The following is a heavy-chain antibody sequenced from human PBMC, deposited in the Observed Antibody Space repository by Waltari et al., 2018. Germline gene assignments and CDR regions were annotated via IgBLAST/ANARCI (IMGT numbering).Heavy chain of an antibody. D-gene: IGHD1-1*01. CDR2: ISYDGNYK. CDR3: AKDPRWVQLRVHSYYMDV. J-gene: IGHJ6*03. Sequence: QMQLVESGGGVVQPGRSLRLSCAASAFPSGFTFSDYGMHWFRQAPSKGLEWVAVISYDGNYKYYADSVKDRFTISRDNSKNTLYLQMNSLRTEDTAVYYCAKDPRWVQLRVHSYYMDVWGKGTTVTISS. CDR1: GFTFSDYG. V-gene: IGHV3-30*18.